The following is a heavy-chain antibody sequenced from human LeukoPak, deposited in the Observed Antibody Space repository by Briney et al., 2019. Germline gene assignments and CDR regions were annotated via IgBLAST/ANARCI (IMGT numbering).Heavy chain of an antibody. CDR2: IYPGDSDT. CDR3: ARFPTSYSNFGIYYYYSMDV. CDR1: GYIFTNYW. Sequence: GESLKISCKGSGYIFTNYWIGWVRQMPGKGLEYMGVIYPGDSDTRYSPSFQGQVTISADKSITTAYLQWTSLKASDTALYFCARFPTSYSNFGIYYYYSMDVWGHGTTVTVS. J-gene: IGHJ6*02. D-gene: IGHD4-4*01. V-gene: IGHV5-51*01.